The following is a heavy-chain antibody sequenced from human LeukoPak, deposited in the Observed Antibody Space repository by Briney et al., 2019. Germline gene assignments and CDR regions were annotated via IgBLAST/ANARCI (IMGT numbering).Heavy chain of an antibody. J-gene: IGHJ3*02. V-gene: IGHV1-18*01. CDR3: ARDIVYYYDSSGYSSWAFDI. Sequence: ASVKVSCKASGYTFTSYGISWVRQAPGQGLEWMGWISAYNGNTNYAQKFQGRVTMTRDTSISTAYMELSRLRSDDTAVYYCARDIVYYYDSSGYSSWAFDIWGQGTMVTVSS. CDR1: GYTFTSYG. D-gene: IGHD3-22*01. CDR2: ISAYNGNT.